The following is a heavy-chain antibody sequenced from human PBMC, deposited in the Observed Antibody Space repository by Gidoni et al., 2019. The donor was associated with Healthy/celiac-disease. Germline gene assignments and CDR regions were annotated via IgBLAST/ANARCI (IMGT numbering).Heavy chain of an antibody. V-gene: IGHV3-15*01. D-gene: IGHD3-3*01. J-gene: IGHJ1*01. CDR2: IKIKTDGGTT. Sequence: EVQLVESGGGLVKPGGSRRPSCAASGFTFSNAWMSGVRQAPGKGREWVGRIKIKTDGGTTDYAAPVKGRFTISSDDSKNTLYLQMNSLKTEDTAVYYCTTYYDFWSGYYTPGYFQHWGQGTLVTVSS. CDR1: GFTFSNAW. CDR3: TTYYDFWSGYYTPGYFQH.